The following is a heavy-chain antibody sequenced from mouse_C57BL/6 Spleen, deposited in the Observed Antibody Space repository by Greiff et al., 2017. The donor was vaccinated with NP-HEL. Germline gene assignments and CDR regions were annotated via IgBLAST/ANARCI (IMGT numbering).Heavy chain of an antibody. J-gene: IGHJ2*01. CDR1: GFTFSDYG. Sequence: VQLKESGGGLVKPGGSLKLSCAASGFTFSDYGMHWVRQAPEKGLEWVAYISSGSGTIYYAATVKGRFTISRDTSKNTLFLQMTSLRSEDTAVYYCARRATVERYYFDYWGQGTTLTVSS. V-gene: IGHV5-17*01. CDR3: ARRATVERYYFDY. CDR2: ISSGSGTI. D-gene: IGHD3-1*01.